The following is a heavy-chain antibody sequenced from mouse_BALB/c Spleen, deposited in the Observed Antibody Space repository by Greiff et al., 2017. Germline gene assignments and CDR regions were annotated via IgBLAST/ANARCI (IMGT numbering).Heavy chain of an antibody. J-gene: IGHJ1*01. CDR3: ARCYYGSSSHWYFDV. CDR2: IYPGDGDT. D-gene: IGHD1-1*01. V-gene: IGHV1-82*01. CDR1: GYAFSSSW. Sequence: VQLVESGPELVKPGASVKISCKASGYAFSSSWMNWVKQRPGQGLEWIGRIYPGDGDTNYNGKFKGKATLTADKSSSTAYMQLSSLTSVDSAVYFCARCYYGSSSHWYFDVWGAGTTVTVSS.